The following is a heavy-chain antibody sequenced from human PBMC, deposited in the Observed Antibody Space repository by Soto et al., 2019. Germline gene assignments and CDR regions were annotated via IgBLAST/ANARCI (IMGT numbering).Heavy chain of an antibody. CDR2: INPNRGGT. J-gene: IGHJ5*02. CDR1: GYTFTGYY. Sequence: QVQLVQSGAEVKKPGASVKVSCKASGYTFTGYYMHWVRQAPGQGLEWMGWINPNRGGTNNAQKXXGXXXXXXXXXXXXXXXXXXXXXXXXXXXXXXXXXXXXXXXXXXXXDPWGQGTLVTVSS. V-gene: IGHV1-2*02. CDR3: XXXXXXXXXXXXXXDP.